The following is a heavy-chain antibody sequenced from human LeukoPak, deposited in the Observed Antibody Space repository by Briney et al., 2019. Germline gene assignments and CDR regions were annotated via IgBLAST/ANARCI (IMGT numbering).Heavy chain of an antibody. CDR3: ARELGGSDGAYLDS. D-gene: IGHD1-26*01. CDR2: IKGDGSEK. V-gene: IGHV3-7*01. CDR1: GFTFSPYW. J-gene: IGHJ4*02. Sequence: GGSLRLSCAASGFTFSPYWMSWVRKAPGKGLEWVANIKGDGSEKYFVDSVKGRFTISRDNARNSLYLQMNSLRAEDTAVYYCARELGGSDGAYLDSWGQGTPVTVSS.